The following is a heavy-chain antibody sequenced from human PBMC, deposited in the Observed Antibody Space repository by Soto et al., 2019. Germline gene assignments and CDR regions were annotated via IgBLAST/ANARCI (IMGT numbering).Heavy chain of an antibody. CDR3: AKSLPRSGRFDY. V-gene: IGHV4-39*01. CDR1: CASITSTTYF. Sequence: SETLSLTCTLSCASITSTTYFWAWIRKPPGKGLEWVGSINYSAKTPYNPSLKSRVTISVDRSKNQLSLQMSSVTAADAAVYYCAKSLPRSGRFDYWGQGSLVNVSS. CDR2: INYSAKT. J-gene: IGHJ4*02.